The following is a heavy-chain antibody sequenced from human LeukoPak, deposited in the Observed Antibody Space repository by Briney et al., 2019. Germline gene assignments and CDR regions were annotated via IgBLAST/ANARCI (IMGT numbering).Heavy chain of an antibody. CDR2: IWYDGSNK. V-gene: IGHV3-33*01. CDR3: ARDRAMSGWYIDL. D-gene: IGHD2-2*01. J-gene: IGHJ2*01. CDR1: GFTFSSYG. Sequence: GGSLRLSCAASGFTFSSYGMHWVRQAPGKGLEWVAVIWYDGSNKYYPDSVQGRFTISRDNSKNTLYLQVNSLRAEDTAVYYCARDRAMSGWYIDLWGRGTLVTVSS.